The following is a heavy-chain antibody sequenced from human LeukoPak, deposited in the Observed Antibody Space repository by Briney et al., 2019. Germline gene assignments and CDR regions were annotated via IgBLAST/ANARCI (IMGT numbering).Heavy chain of an antibody. Sequence: AGGSPRLSCAASGFTFSSYAMSWVRQAPGKGLEWVSAISGSGGSTYYADSVKGRFTISRDNSKNTLYLQMNGLRAEDTAVYYCAPRVVVVPAALMTNWGQGTLVTVSS. D-gene: IGHD2-2*01. J-gene: IGHJ4*02. CDR2: ISGSGGST. V-gene: IGHV3-23*01. CDR1: GFTFSSYA. CDR3: APRVVVVPAALMTN.